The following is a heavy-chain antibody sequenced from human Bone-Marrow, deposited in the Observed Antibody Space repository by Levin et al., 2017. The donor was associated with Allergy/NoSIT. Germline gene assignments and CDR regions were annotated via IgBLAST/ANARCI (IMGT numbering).Heavy chain of an antibody. CDR1: GGTFSSYS. V-gene: IGHV1-69*02. J-gene: IGHJ4*02. Sequence: SVKVSCKASGGTFSSYSISWVRQAPGQGLEWMGRTIPIIGIANYARKFQGRVSITADKSTNTAYMELTSLRSEDTAVYYCVMRVDIWGSGSLVIVSS. CDR2: TIPIIGIA. D-gene: IGHD2-2*03. CDR3: VMRVDI.